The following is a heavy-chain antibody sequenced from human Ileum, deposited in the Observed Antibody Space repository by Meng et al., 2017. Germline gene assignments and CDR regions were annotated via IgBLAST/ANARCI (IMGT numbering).Heavy chain of an antibody. Sequence: QVHGVQAGAEGKKPGAAVKVSCKPSGYSFTGYYMHWVRQAPGQGLEWMGRINSNSGGTNYAQKFKGRVTLTRDISTVYMELSSLRSDDTAVYYCASRNYNYDDYFEYWGQGTLVTVSS. CDR1: GYSFTGYY. V-gene: IGHV1-2*06. CDR2: INSNSGGT. CDR3: ASRNYNYDDYFEY. D-gene: IGHD1-7*01. J-gene: IGHJ4*02.